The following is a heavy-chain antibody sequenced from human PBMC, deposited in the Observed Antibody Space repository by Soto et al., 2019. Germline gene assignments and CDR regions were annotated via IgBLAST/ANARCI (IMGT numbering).Heavy chain of an antibody. CDR2: TYYRSKWSS. Sequence: QVQLQQSGPGLVKPSQTLSLTCAISGDSVSSNSAAWNWIRQSPSRGLEWLGRTYYRSKWSSDFAVSVRSRITINPDTSKDPVSLQLNSVTPEDTAVYFCASGSTDGFSRFLDFWGQGTLVTVSS. CDR1: GDSVSSNSAA. CDR3: ASGSTDGFSRFLDF. V-gene: IGHV6-1*01. J-gene: IGHJ4*02. D-gene: IGHD3-3*01.